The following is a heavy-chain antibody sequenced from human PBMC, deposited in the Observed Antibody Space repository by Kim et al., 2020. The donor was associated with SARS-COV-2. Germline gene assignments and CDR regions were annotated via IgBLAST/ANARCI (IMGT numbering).Heavy chain of an antibody. CDR1: GFTFSSYG. V-gene: IGHV3-33*01. CDR3: ARSEHTSGWPEPGI. CDR2: IWYDGSNK. D-gene: IGHD6-19*01. J-gene: IGHJ3*02. Sequence: GGSLRLSCAASGFTFSSYGMHWVRQAPGKGLEWVAVIWYDGSNKYYADSVKGRFTISRDNTKNTLYLQMDSLRAEDTAVYYCARSEHTSGWPEPGIWGQGTVVTVSS.